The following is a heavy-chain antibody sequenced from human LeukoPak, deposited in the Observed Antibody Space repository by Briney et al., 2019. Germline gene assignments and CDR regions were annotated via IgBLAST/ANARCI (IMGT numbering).Heavy chain of an antibody. CDR1: GFTFSSYG. V-gene: IGHV3-33*01. Sequence: GRSLRLSCAASGFTFSSYGMHWVRQAPGKGLEWVATIRYGGSEKYYAEFVTGRFTVSRDNSKSTLYLEINSLRADDTAVYYCAREAWDLTGRAPVIWGQGTRVTVSS. CDR3: AREAWDLTGRAPVI. D-gene: IGHD1-14*01. J-gene: IGHJ4*02. CDR2: IRYGGSEK.